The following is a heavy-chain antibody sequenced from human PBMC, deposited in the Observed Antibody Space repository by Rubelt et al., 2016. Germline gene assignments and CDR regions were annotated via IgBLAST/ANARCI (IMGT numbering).Heavy chain of an antibody. CDR2: ISSGSSTI. CDR3: TTASPSIAVGGPAVNDAFDV. V-gene: IGHV3-11*01. Sequence: GKGLERDSYISSGSSTIYYADSVKGRFTISRDNARKSLYLQMNSLRAEDTAAYYCTTASPSIAVGGPAVNDAFDVWGQGTMVTVSS. J-gene: IGHJ3*01. D-gene: IGHD6-6*01.